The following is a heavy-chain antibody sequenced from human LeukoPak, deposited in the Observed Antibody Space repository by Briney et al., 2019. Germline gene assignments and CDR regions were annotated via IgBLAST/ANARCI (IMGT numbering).Heavy chain of an antibody. CDR2: IKQDGSEK. J-gene: IGHJ4*02. CDR3: ARDPSRGYTYGYGDY. D-gene: IGHD5-18*01. Sequence: GGSLRLSCAASGFTFSSYWMNWFRQPPGKGLEWVANIKQDGSEKYYVDSVKGRFTISRDNAKKSLYLQMNSLRAEDTGVYYCARDPSRGYTYGYGDYWGQGILVTVSS. CDR1: GFTFSSYW. V-gene: IGHV3-7*01.